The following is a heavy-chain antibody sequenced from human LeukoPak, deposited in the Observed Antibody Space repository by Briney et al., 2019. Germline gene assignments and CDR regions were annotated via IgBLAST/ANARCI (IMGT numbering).Heavy chain of an antibody. V-gene: IGHV1-8*03. CDR2: MNPNSGNT. CDR1: GYTFTSYD. J-gene: IGHJ3*02. Sequence: GASVKVSCKASGYTFTSYDINWVRQATGQGLEWMGWMNPNSGNTGYAQKFQGRVTITRNTSISTAYMELSSLRSEDTAVYYCARGSKLRFRCAFDIWGQGTMVTVSS. CDR3: ARGSKLRFRCAFDI. D-gene: IGHD1-7*01.